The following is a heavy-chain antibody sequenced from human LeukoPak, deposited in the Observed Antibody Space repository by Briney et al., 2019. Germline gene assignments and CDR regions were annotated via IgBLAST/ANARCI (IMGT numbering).Heavy chain of an antibody. J-gene: IGHJ6*02. Sequence: ASVKVSCKASGYTFTGYYMHWVRQAPGQGLEWMGWINPNSGGTNYAQKFQGRVTITRDTSISTAYMELSRLRSDDTAVYYCARVGGSSWYLTLEYYYGMDVWGQGTTVTVSS. CDR1: GYTFTGYY. D-gene: IGHD6-13*01. CDR2: INPNSGGT. V-gene: IGHV1-2*02. CDR3: ARVGGSSWYLTLEYYYGMDV.